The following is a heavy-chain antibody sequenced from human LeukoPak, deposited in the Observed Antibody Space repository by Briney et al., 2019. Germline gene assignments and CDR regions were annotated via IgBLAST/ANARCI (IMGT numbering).Heavy chain of an antibody. J-gene: IGHJ4*02. V-gene: IGHV3-48*03. CDR2: ISRSGSTI. D-gene: IGHD5-12*01. Sequence: GGSLRLSCAASTFTFSSYEMNWVRQAPGKGLEWISYISRSGSTIYYADSVKGRFTISRDNAKNSLYLQMNCLRAEDTAVYYCASGYDLPYWGQGTLVTVSS. CDR3: ASGYDLPY. CDR1: TFTFSSYE.